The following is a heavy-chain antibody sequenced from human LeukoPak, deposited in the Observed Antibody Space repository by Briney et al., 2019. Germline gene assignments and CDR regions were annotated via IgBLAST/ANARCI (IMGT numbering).Heavy chain of an antibody. D-gene: IGHD2-15*01. CDR1: VDSFSGYF. CDR2: INHSGSS. J-gene: IGHJ4*02. CDR3: ATTLGYCGGGSCHN. V-gene: IGHV4-34*01. Sequence: PSETLSLTCAVYVDSFSGYFWSWIRQPPGKGLEWIGEINHSGSSDYNPSLKSRVTMSVDKSKNQFSLKLSSVTAADTAVYYCATTLGYCGGGSCHNWGQGTLVTVSS.